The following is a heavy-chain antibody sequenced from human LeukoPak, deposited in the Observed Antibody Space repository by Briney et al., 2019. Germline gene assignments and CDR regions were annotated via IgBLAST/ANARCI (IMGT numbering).Heavy chain of an antibody. J-gene: IGHJ4*02. CDR2: INPNSGGT. CDR3: ARENVLRFLEWLFNY. CDR1: GYTFTGYY. Sequence: GASVTVSCKASGYTFTGYYMHWVRQAPGQGLEWMGWINPNSGGTNYAQKFQGRVTMTRDTSISTAYMELSRLRSDDTAVYYCARENVLRFLEWLFNYWGQGTLVTVSS. D-gene: IGHD3-3*01. V-gene: IGHV1-2*02.